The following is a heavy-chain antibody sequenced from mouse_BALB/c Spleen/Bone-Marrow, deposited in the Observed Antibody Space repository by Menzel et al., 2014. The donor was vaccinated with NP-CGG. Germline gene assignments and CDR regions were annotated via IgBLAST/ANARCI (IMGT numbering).Heavy chain of an antibody. J-gene: IGHJ3*01. D-gene: IGHD2-1*01. V-gene: IGHV14-3*02. Sequence: VQLQQPGAELVKPGASVKLSCTASGFNIKDTYMHWVKQRPEQGLEWIGRIDPANGNTKYDPKFQGKATITADTSSNTAYLQLSSLTSEDTAVYYCARNDNYGAWFAYWGQGTLVTVSA. CDR1: GFNIKDTY. CDR2: IDPANGNT. CDR3: ARNDNYGAWFAY.